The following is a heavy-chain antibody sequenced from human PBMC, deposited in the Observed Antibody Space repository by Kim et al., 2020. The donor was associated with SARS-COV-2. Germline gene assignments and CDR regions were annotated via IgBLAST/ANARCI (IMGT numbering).Heavy chain of an antibody. CDR2: INAGIGNT. D-gene: IGHD3-9*01. V-gene: IGHV1-3*01. CDR3: ASDWWYDIFCYYYYYMDV. CDR1: GYTFTSYA. Sequence: ASVKVSCKASGYTFTSYAMHWVRQAPGQRLEWMGWINAGIGNTKYSQKFQGRVTITRDTSASTAYMELSSLRSEDTAVYYCASDWWYDIFCYYYYYMDV. J-gene: IGHJ6*03.